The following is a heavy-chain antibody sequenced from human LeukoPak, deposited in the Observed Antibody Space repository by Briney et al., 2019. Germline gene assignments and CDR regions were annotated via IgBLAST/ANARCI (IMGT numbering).Heavy chain of an antibody. CDR1: GFTFRKYG. Sequence: GRSLRLSCAASGFTFRKYGMHWVRQAPGKGLEWVAVIWSDGSNKYYADSVKGRFTISRDNSKNTLSLQLNDLGAEDTAVYYCAKDDSSGTRSFQHWGQGTLVTVSS. V-gene: IGHV3-33*06. J-gene: IGHJ1*01. D-gene: IGHD3-22*01. CDR3: AKDDSSGTRSFQH. CDR2: IWSDGSNK.